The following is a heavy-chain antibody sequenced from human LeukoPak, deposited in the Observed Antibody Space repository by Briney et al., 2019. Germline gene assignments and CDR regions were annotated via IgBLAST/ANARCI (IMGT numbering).Heavy chain of an antibody. Sequence: SETLSHTCTVSGDSINNYYWSWIRQPPGKGLEWIGYVSYSGTPDSNPSLKSRVTISLDTSRNQFSLQLSSVTAADTAVYYCARQKWDRLTYYYYGMDVWGQGTTVTVSS. CDR1: GDSINNYY. CDR3: ARQKWDRLTYYYYGMDV. V-gene: IGHV4-59*08. CDR2: VSYSGTP. J-gene: IGHJ6*02. D-gene: IGHD1-26*01.